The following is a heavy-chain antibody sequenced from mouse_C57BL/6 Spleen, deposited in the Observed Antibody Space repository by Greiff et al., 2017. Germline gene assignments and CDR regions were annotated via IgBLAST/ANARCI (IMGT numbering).Heavy chain of an antibody. CDR1: GYTFTSYW. CDR3: ARRDYYGSSPAWFAY. Sequence: QVQLQQPGAELVMPGASVKLSCKASGYTFTSYWMHWVKQRPGQGLEWIGEIDPSDSYTNYNQKFNGKSTLTVDKSSSTAYMQLSSLTSEDSAVYYCARRDYYGSSPAWFAYWGQGTLVTVSA. CDR2: IDPSDSYT. J-gene: IGHJ3*01. D-gene: IGHD1-1*01. V-gene: IGHV1-69*01.